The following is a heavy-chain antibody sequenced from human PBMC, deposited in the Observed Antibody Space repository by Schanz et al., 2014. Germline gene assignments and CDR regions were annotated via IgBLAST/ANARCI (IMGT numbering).Heavy chain of an antibody. CDR2: ISGSGVTI. Sequence: EVQLVESGGGVVQPGRSLRLSCAASGFTFGGYALHWVRQAPGKGLEWVSVISGSGVTIYYADSVKGRFIISRDNSKNTLYLQVNSLRAEDTAVYYCAKHVRSLTGNDYWGQGTLVTVSS. CDR1: GFTFGGYA. V-gene: IGHV3-23*04. J-gene: IGHJ4*02. D-gene: IGHD3-9*01. CDR3: AKHVRSLTGNDY.